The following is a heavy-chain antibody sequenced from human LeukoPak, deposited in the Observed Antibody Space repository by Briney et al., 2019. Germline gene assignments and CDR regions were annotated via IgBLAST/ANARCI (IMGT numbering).Heavy chain of an antibody. Sequence: ASVKVSCKASGGTFSSYAISWVRQAPGQGLEWMGGIIPIFGTANYAQKFQGRVTITADKSTSTAYMELSSLRSEDTAVYYCARTAMVPTNWFDPWGQGTLVTVSS. CDR2: IIPIFGTA. J-gene: IGHJ5*02. D-gene: IGHD5-18*01. V-gene: IGHV1-69*06. CDR3: ARTAMVPTNWFDP. CDR1: GGTFSSYA.